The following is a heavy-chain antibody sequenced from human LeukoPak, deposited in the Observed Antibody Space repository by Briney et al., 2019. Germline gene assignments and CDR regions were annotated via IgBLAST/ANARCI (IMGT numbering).Heavy chain of an antibody. J-gene: IGHJ4*02. CDR3: ARAVVDRKLDF. V-gene: IGHV4-31*03. Sequence: SQTLSLTCTVSGGSISSGGYYWSWIRQHPGKGLEWIGYIYHSGSTYYNPSLKSRVSTSLDTSKNQFSLTLSSVTAADTAVYYCARAVVDRKLDFWGQGTLVTVSS. CDR1: GGSISSGGYY. D-gene: IGHD2-2*01. CDR2: IYHSGST.